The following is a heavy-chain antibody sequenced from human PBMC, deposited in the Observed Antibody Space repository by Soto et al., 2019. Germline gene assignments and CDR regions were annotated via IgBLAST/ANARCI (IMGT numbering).Heavy chain of an antibody. J-gene: IGHJ5*02. Sequence: PSETLSRTCTVSGGSISSGDYYWSWIRQPPGKGLDWIGYIYYSGSTYYNPSLKIRVTISVDTSKNQSSLKLSSVTAAHPAVYYCARGLASRFDPWGQGTLVTVSS. D-gene: IGHD5-12*01. CDR1: GGSISSGDYY. CDR3: ARGLASRFDP. CDR2: IYYSGST. V-gene: IGHV4-30-4*01.